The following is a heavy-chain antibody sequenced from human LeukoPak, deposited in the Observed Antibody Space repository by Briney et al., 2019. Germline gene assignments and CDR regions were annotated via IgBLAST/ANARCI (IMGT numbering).Heavy chain of an antibody. D-gene: IGHD3-3*01. CDR2: INRSGST. Sequence: SETLSLTCAVYGGSFSGYYWSWIRQPPGKGLEWIGEINRSGSTNYNPSLKSRVTISVDTSKNQFSLKLSSVTAADTAVYYCARGDADFWSGYPKGWFDPWGQGTLVTVSS. J-gene: IGHJ5*02. CDR3: ARGDADFWSGYPKGWFDP. V-gene: IGHV4-34*01. CDR1: GGSFSGYY.